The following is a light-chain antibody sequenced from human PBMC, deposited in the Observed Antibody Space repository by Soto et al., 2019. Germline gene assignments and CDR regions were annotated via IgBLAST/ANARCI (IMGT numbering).Light chain of an antibody. J-gene: IGLJ2*01. Sequence: QSALTQPASVSGSPGQSITISCTGTSSDVGYYNYVSWYQQHPGKAPKLIIYDVSNRPSGVSNRFYGSKSGNTASLTISGLQAEDEAHYYCSSYTSSSSLFGGGTKL. CDR2: DVS. CDR1: SSDVGYYNY. CDR3: SSYTSSSSL. V-gene: IGLV2-14*01.